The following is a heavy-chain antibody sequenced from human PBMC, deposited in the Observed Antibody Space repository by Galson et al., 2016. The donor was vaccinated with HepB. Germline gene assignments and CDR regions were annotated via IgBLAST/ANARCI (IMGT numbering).Heavy chain of an antibody. CDR3: ARDHGGYHSMDY. J-gene: IGHJ4*02. CDR2: IRGNGGAP. D-gene: IGHD5-12*01. V-gene: IGHV3-74*01. Sequence: SLRLSCAASGFTFSSYWMHWVRQAPGKGLVWVSRIRGNGGAPSYADSVRGRFTISRDNAKNTLYLQMNSLRVEDTAVYYCARDHGGYHSMDYWGQGTLVTVPS. CDR1: GFTFSSYW.